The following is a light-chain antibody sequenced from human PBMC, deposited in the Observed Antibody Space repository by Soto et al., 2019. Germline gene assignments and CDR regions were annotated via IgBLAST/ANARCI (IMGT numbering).Light chain of an antibody. Sequence: ELVLTQSPGTLSLSPGERATLSCRASQSVSSSYLAWYQQKPGQAPRLLIYGASSRATGIPDRFSGSGSGTDFTLIISRLEPADFAVYYGQNYRYTVGQGTKLAIK. CDR3: QNYRYT. V-gene: IGKV3-20*01. CDR2: GAS. J-gene: IGKJ2*01. CDR1: QSVSSSY.